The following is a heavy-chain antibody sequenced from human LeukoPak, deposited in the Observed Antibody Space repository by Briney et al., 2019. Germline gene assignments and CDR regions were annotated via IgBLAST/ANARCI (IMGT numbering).Heavy chain of an antibody. CDR1: GGTSSSYA. V-gene: IGHV1-69*04. Sequence: SVKVSCKASGGTSSSYAISWVRQAPGQGLEWMGRIIPILGIANYAQKFQGRVTITADKSTSTAYMELSSLRSEDTAVYYCASGSLAAAEPYWGQGTLVTVSS. D-gene: IGHD6-13*01. CDR2: IIPILGIA. J-gene: IGHJ4*02. CDR3: ASGSLAAAEPY.